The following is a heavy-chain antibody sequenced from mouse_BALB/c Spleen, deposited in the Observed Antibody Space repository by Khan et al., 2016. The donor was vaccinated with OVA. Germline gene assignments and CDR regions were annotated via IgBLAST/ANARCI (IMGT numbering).Heavy chain of an antibody. D-gene: IGHD2-14*01. CDR2: MLYTGYT. V-gene: IGHV3-8*02. CDR1: GDSITSGY. Sequence: EVELVESGPSLVKPSQTLSLTCSVTGDSITSGYWSWIRKFPGNKLEYMGYMLYTGYTYYNHSLKSRISITRHTSKYQYYLQLNSVTTEDTATYYCARSTYRYAFAYWGQGTLVTVSA. J-gene: IGHJ3*01. CDR3: ARSTYRYAFAY.